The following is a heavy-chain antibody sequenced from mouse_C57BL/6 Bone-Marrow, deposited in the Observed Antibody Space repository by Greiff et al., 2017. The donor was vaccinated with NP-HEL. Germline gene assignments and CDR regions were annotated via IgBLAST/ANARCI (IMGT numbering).Heavy chain of an antibody. CDR1: GFTFSSYG. Sequence: EVKVVESGGDLVKPGGSLKLSCAASGFTFSSYGMSWVRQTPDKRLEWVATISSGGSYTYYPDSVKGRFNISRDNAKNTLYLQMSSLKSEDTAMYYCARQGDYVDYWGQGTTLTVSS. V-gene: IGHV5-6*01. J-gene: IGHJ2*01. CDR2: ISSGGSYT. CDR3: ARQGDYVDY.